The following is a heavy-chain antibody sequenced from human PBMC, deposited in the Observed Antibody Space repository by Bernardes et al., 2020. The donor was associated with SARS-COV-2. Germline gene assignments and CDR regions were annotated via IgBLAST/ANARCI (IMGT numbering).Heavy chain of an antibody. CDR3: ARIRRDYYDSSGYYPFDY. J-gene: IGHJ4*02. CDR2: IDSADDQ. D-gene: IGHD3-22*01. CDR1: GFSLSTSGMC. Sequence: GPTLVKPTQTLTLPCTFSGFSLSTSGMCVSWIRQPPGKALEWLARIDSADDQYYSTSLKTRLTISKDTSKNQVVLTMTNMDPVDTATYYCARIRRDYYDSSGYYPFDYWGQGTLVTVSS. V-gene: IGHV2-70*11.